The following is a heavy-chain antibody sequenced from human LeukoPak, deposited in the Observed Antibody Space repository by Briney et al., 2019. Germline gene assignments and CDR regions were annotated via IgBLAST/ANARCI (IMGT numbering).Heavy chain of an antibody. D-gene: IGHD3-3*01. CDR2: MYYSGST. Sequence: PSETLSLTCTVSGGSISTNYWSWIRQPPGKGLEWIGYMYYSGSTNYNPSLKSRVTISVHTSKKQFSLKLNSVTAADTAVYYCARVFGVVIMNWFDPWGQGTLVTVSS. CDR1: GGSISTNY. V-gene: IGHV4-59*01. CDR3: ARVFGVVIMNWFDP. J-gene: IGHJ5*02.